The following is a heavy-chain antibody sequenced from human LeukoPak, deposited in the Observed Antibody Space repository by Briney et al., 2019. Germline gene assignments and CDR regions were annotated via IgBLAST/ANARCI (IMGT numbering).Heavy chain of an antibody. CDR1: GFTFSSYW. Sequence: GGSLRLSCAASGFTFSSYWMSWVRQAPGKGLEWVANIKHDGSEIYYVDSVKGRFTISRDNAKSSLYLQMNSLRAEDTAFYYCARDPYGDYGDCFDYWGQGTLVTVSS. J-gene: IGHJ4*02. D-gene: IGHD4-17*01. CDR3: ARDPYGDYGDCFDY. CDR2: IKHDGSEI. V-gene: IGHV3-7*01.